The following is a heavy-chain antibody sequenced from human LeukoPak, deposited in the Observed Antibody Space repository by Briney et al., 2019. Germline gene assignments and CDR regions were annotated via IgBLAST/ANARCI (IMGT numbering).Heavy chain of an antibody. CDR3: AKGAYYDL. Sequence: GGSLRLSCAASGFIFSSSGMSWVRQAPGKGLEWVSTISDNGGSTYYPDPVKGRFTISRDNSKNTLYLQMNSLRAEDTAVYYCAKGAYYDLWGQGTLVTVSS. CDR1: GFIFSSSG. V-gene: IGHV3-23*01. CDR2: ISDNGGST. J-gene: IGHJ4*02. D-gene: IGHD3-22*01.